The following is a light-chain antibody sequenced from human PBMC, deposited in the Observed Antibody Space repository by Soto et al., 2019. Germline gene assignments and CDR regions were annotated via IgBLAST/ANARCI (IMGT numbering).Light chain of an antibody. V-gene: IGLV2-14*01. J-gene: IGLJ1*01. CDR1: SSDVGGYNY. CDR3: SSYTSSSTPDV. CDR2: EVS. Sequence: QSALTQPASVSGSPGQSITISCTGTSSDVGGYNYVSWYQQHPGKAPELMIYEVSNRPSGVSNRFSGSKSGNTASLTISGLQAEDEAHYYCSSYTSSSTPDVFGTGTKLTVL.